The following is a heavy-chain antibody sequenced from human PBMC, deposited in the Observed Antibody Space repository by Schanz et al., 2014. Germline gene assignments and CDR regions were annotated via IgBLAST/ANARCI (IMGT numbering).Heavy chain of an antibody. D-gene: IGHD3-10*01. CDR3: ARGRITMVRGYPYYFDY. V-gene: IGHV7-4-1*02. Sequence: QVQLVQSGSELKKPGASVKVSCKASGYTFAVYYIHWVRQAPGQGLEWMGWINTNTGNPTYAQGFTGRFVFSLDTSVSTAYLQISSLKAEDTAVYYCARGRITMVRGYPYYFDYWGQGTLVTVSS. CDR2: INTNTGNP. CDR1: GYTFAVYY. J-gene: IGHJ4*02.